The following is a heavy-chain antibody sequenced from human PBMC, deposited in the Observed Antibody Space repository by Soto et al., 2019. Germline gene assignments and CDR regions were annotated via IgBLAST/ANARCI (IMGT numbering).Heavy chain of an antibody. CDR2: ISYDGSNK. V-gene: IGHV3-30-3*01. CDR1: GFTFSSYA. Sequence: GGSLRLSCAASGFTFSSYAMHWVRQAPGKGLEWVAVISYDGSNKYYADSVKGRFTISRDNSKNTLYLQMNSLRAEDTAVYYCAGARKGYSSGYSTRNGMDVWGQGTTVTVSS. D-gene: IGHD3-22*01. J-gene: IGHJ6*02. CDR3: AGARKGYSSGYSTRNGMDV.